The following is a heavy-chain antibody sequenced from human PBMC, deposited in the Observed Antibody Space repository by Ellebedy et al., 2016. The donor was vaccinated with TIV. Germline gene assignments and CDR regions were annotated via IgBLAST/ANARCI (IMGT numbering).Heavy chain of an antibody. D-gene: IGHD3-22*01. CDR3: ARHLLSITMTLGYFDY. Sequence: ASVKVSCXASGYTFTSYYMHWVRQAPGQGLEWMGIINPSGGSTSYAQKFQGRVTMTRDTSTSTVYMELSSLRSEDTAVYYCARHLLSITMTLGYFDYWGQGTLVTVSS. J-gene: IGHJ4*02. CDR2: INPSGGST. CDR1: GYTFTSYY. V-gene: IGHV1-46*01.